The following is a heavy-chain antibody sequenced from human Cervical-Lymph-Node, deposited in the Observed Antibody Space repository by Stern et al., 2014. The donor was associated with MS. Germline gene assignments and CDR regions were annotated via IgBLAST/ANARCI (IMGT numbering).Heavy chain of an antibody. CDR2: ISLDVNKQ. J-gene: IGHJ6*02. D-gene: IGHD3-10*01. Sequence: QVQLVQSGGGVEQPGRSLTLSCAASGCTFSSYAIGWVRQAPVKGLEWVAIISLDVNKQFYAASVKSRFSISRDNANNTLFLQLNSARREDTAIYYCARTSLRKVRGVKYHNGLDVWGQGSTVTVS. CDR1: GCTFSSYA. V-gene: IGHV3-30*01. CDR3: ARTSLRKVRGVKYHNGLDV.